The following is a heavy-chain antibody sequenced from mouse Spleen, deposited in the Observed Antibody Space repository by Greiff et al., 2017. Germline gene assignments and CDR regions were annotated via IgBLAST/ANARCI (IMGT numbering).Heavy chain of an antibody. V-gene: IGHV1-82*01. CDR3: ARLEIAWFAY. Sequence: VQLVESGPELVKPGASVKISCKASGYAFSSSWMNWVKQRPGKGLEWIGRIYPGDGDTNYNGKFKGKATLTADKSSSTAYMQLSSLTSEDSAVYFCARLEIAWFAYWGQGTLVTVSA. J-gene: IGHJ3*01. CDR1: GYAFSSSW. CDR2: IYPGDGDT.